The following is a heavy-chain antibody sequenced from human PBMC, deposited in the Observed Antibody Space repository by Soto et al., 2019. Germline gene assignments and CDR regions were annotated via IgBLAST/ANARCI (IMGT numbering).Heavy chain of an antibody. CDR1: GGTFSRYA. CDR3: ARGNGDYYYDAMDV. J-gene: IGHJ6*02. CDR2: IIPIFGTT. V-gene: IGHV1-69*01. Sequence: QMQLVQSGSEVKRSGSSVKVSCRASGGTFSRYAITWVRQATGQGLEWMGGIIPIFGTTNYARKFQGRVTITADGSTSTAYMEMSSLRSEDTAVYYCARGNGDYYYDAMDVWGQGTTVTVSS. D-gene: IGHD4-17*01.